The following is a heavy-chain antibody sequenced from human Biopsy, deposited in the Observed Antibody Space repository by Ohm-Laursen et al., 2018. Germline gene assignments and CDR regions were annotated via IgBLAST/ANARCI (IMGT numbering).Heavy chain of an antibody. D-gene: IGHD3-9*01. CDR2: TNPTGGTT. J-gene: IGHJ6*02. CDR1: GYSFTKYY. V-gene: IGHV1-46*01. Sequence: ASVKVSCKASGYSFTKYYINWVRQAPGQGLEWMGITNPTGGTTSYAEKFQGRVTLTRDTSTGTVYLELNSLIYEDTALYYCARDETGSSVFGPYYYGMDVWGQGTTVTVSS. CDR3: ARDETGSSVFGPYYYGMDV.